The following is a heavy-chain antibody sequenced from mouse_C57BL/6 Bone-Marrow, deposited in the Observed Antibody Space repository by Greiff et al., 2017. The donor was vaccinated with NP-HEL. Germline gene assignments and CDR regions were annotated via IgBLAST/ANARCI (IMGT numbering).Heavy chain of an antibody. CDR2: IYPGSGNT. D-gene: IGHD1-1*02. CDR1: GYTFTDYY. CDR3: ARGRLCDY. J-gene: IGHJ2*01. Sequence: VQLQQSGAELVRPGASVKLSCKASGYTFTDYYINWVKQRPGQGLEWIARIYPGSGNTYYNEKFKGKATLTAEKSSSTAYMQLSSLTSEDSAVYFCARGRLCDYWGQGTTLTVSS. V-gene: IGHV1-76*01.